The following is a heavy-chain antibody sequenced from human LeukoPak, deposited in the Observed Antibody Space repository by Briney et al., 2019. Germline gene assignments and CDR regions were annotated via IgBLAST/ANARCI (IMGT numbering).Heavy chain of an antibody. Sequence: SGPTLVKPTQTLTLTCTFSGFSLSTSGVAVGWIRQPPGKALEWLSLKSRLTITKDTSKNQVVLTMTNMDPADIATYYCAHTRAITFGGLVRAFDIWGPGTMVTVSS. CDR3: AHTRAITFGGLVRAFDI. CDR1: GFSLSTSGVA. V-gene: IGHV2-5*01. D-gene: IGHD3-16*01. J-gene: IGHJ3*02.